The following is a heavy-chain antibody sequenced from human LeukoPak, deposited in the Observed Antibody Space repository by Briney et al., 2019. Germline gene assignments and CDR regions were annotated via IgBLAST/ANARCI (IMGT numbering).Heavy chain of an antibody. Sequence: INHSGSTNYNPSLKSRVTISVDTSKNQFSLKLSSVTAADTAVYYCARGRLRYFDWLNLDYWGQGTLVTVSS. CDR2: INHSGST. CDR3: ARGRLRYFDWLNLDY. V-gene: IGHV4-34*01. D-gene: IGHD3-9*01. J-gene: IGHJ4*02.